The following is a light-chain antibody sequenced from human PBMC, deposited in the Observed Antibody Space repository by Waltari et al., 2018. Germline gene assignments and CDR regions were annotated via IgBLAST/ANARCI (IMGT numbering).Light chain of an antibody. J-gene: IGKJ2*01. Sequence: DIQMTQSPSSLSTSVGDRVTITCRASQSIATFLNWYQQKPGQAPKVLIYDAFNLQSGVPSRFSGSGSGTDFTLIISSLQAEDFATYYCQQSYSTPITFGQGTKLEI. CDR2: DAF. CDR3: QQSYSTPIT. V-gene: IGKV1-39*01. CDR1: QSIATF.